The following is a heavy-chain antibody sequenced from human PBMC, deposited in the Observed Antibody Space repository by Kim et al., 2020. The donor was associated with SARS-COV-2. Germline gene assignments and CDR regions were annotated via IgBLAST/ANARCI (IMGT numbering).Heavy chain of an antibody. D-gene: IGHD3-9*01. CDR2: ISGDGGST. J-gene: IGHJ6*02. CDR1: GFTFDDYA. Sequence: GGSLRLSCAASGFTFDDYAMHWVRQAPGKGLEWVSLISGDGGSTYYADSVKGRFTISRDNSKNSLYLQMNNLRTEDTALYYCAKELQVLRYFDWLSYGMDVWGQANTLTV. CDR3: AKELQVLRYFDWLSYGMDV. V-gene: IGHV3-43*02.